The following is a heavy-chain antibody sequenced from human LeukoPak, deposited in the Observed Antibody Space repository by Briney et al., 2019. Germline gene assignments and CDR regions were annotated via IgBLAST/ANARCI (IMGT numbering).Heavy chain of an antibody. D-gene: IGHD2-2*01. J-gene: IGHJ5*02. CDR3: ARVVVVPAAIGWFDP. CDR1: GGSISSGGYS. V-gene: IGHV4-30-2*01. Sequence: SETLSLTCAVSGGSISSGGYSWSWIRQPPGKGLEWIGYIYHSGSTYYNPSLKSRVTISVDRSKNQFSLKLSSVTAADTAVYYCARVVVVPAAIGWFDPWGQGTLVTVSS. CDR2: IYHSGST.